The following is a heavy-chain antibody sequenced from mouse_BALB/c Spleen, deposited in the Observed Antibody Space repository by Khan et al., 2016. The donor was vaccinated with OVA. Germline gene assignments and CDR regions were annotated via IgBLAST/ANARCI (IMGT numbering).Heavy chain of an antibody. D-gene: IGHD1-2*01. Sequence: QVRLQQSGAELARPGASVKLSCKASGYSFTDYYINWVKQRTGQGLEWIGEISPGSGATYYNEKFKGKATLPADKSSSTAYLQLSSLTSEASAVYFCARRNYFGYTFAYWGQGTLVTVSA. J-gene: IGHJ3*01. CDR3: ARRNYFGYTFAY. CDR2: ISPGSGAT. V-gene: IGHV1-77*01. CDR1: GYSFTDYY.